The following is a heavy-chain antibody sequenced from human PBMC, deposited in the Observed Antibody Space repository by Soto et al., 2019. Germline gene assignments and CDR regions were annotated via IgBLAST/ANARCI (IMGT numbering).Heavy chain of an antibody. V-gene: IGHV3-13*01. D-gene: IGHD3-22*01. CDR1: GLPSNRYD. CDR3: ARVNPCYDSSCFDAFDI. CDR2: IGTAGDT. Sequence: XGSPRLACAACGLPSNRYDRHWVGTATGKGMEWVSAIGTAGDTYYPGSVKGRFTISRENAKNSLYLQMNSLRAGDTAVYYCARVNPCYDSSCFDAFDIWGQGTMVIVPS. J-gene: IGHJ3*02.